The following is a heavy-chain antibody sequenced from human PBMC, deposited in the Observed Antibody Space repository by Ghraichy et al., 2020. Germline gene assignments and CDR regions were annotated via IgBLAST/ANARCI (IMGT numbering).Heavy chain of an antibody. CDR2: INPSNGNA. V-gene: IGHV1-46*02. CDR3: ALKQSQYFDY. CDR1: GYTINSNY. J-gene: IGHJ4*02. Sequence: ASVKVSCKASGYTINSNYMHWVRQAPGQGPEWMGIINPSNGNASYAQQFQARVTMTRDTSTNTVYMEVSSLRSEDTAVYYCALKQSQYFDYWGQGTLITVSS.